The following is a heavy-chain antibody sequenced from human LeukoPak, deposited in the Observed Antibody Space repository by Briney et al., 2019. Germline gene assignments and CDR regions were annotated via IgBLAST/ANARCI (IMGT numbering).Heavy chain of an antibody. J-gene: IGHJ4*02. CDR3: ARDGGATLTTYRFDY. Sequence: PGGSLRLSCAASGFSFSSCWMSWVRQAPGKGLEWVANIKYDGRETVYLDSVRGRLTISRDNAKNSLYLQMNSLRVDDTAVYYCARDGGATLTTYRFDYWGQGTLVTVSS. D-gene: IGHD2-15*01. V-gene: IGHV3-7*01. CDR2: IKYDGRET. CDR1: GFSFSSCW.